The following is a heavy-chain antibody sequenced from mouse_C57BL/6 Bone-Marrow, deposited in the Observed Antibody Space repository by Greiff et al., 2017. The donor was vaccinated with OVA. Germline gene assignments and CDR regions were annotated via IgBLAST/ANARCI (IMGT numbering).Heavy chain of an antibody. V-gene: IGHV1-15*01. CDR3: TRDDGYYKGYYFDY. J-gene: IGHJ2*01. CDR1: GYTFTDYE. D-gene: IGHD2-3*01. Sequence: VQLVESGAELVRPGASVTLSCKASGYTFTDYEMHWVKQTPVHGLEWIGAIDPETGGTAYNQKFKGKAILTADKSSSTAYMELRSLTSEDSAVYYCTRDDGYYKGYYFDYWGQGTTLTVSS. CDR2: IDPETGGT.